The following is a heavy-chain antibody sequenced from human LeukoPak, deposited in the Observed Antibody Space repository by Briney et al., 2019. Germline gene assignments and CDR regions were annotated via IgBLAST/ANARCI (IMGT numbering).Heavy chain of an antibody. D-gene: IGHD6-13*01. V-gene: IGHV3-53*01. Sequence: GGSLRLSCAASGFTFSSYGMHWVRQAPGKGLQWVSLIYSGGSTFYADSVKGRFTISRDNSKNTLFLQMNSLRAEDTALYYCAGVAGVAAGFDYWGQGTLVTVSS. CDR2: IYSGGST. J-gene: IGHJ4*02. CDR1: GFTFSSYG. CDR3: AGVAGVAAGFDY.